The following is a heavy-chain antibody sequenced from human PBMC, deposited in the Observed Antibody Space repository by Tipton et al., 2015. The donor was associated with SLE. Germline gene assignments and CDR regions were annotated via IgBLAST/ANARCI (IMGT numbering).Heavy chain of an antibody. Sequence: TLSLTCTVSGGPISSYYWSWIRQPPGKGLEWIGYIYYSGSTNYNPSLKSRVAISVDTSKNQFSLKLSSVTAADTAVYYCARERAAAIPGDAFDIWGQGTMVTVSS. CDR3: ARERAAAIPGDAFDI. CDR1: GGPISSYY. CDR2: IYYSGST. V-gene: IGHV4-59*01. D-gene: IGHD2-2*02. J-gene: IGHJ3*02.